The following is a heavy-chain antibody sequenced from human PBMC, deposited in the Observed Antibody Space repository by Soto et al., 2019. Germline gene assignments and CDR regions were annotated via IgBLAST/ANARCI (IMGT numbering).Heavy chain of an antibody. J-gene: IGHJ4*02. Sequence: GGSLRLSCAASGFTFSNAWMSWVRQAPGKGLEWVGRIKSKTDGGTTDYAAPVKGRFTISRDDSKNTLYLQMNSLKTEDTAVYYCTTVLMRELQDIDYWGQGTLVTVSS. V-gene: IGHV3-15*01. CDR1: GFTFSNAW. CDR3: TTVLMRELQDIDY. CDR2: IKSKTDGGTT. D-gene: IGHD1-26*01.